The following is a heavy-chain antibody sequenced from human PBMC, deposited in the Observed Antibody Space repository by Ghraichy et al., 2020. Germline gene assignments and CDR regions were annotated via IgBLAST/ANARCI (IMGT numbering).Heavy chain of an antibody. CDR2: INHSGST. D-gene: IGHD3-16*01. V-gene: IGHV4-34*01. Sequence: SETLSLTCAVYGGSFSEYYWRWIRQPPGKGLEWIGEINHSGSTNYNPSLKRRLTISVATSKNQFSLKLRSVTAADTAVYDCASGPRTEEPYYDYVGGNLLDQRENDYWGQGTLVTVSS. CDR1: GGSFSEYY. J-gene: IGHJ4*02. CDR3: ASGPRTEEPYYDYVGGNLLDQRENDY.